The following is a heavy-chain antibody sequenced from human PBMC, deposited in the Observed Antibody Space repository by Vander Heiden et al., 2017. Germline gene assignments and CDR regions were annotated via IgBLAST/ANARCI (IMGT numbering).Heavy chain of an antibody. V-gene: IGHV3-30-3*01. J-gene: IGHJ4*02. D-gene: IGHD3-3*01. CDR1: GFTFSSYA. CDR3: ARGNGEWVLYLPFDY. Sequence: QVQLVESGGGVVQPGRSLRLSCAASGFTFSSYAMHWVRQAPGKGLEWVAVISYDGSNKYYADAGKGRFTISRDNSKNTLYLQMNSLRAEDTAVYYCARGNGEWVLYLPFDYWGQGTLVTVSS. CDR2: ISYDGSNK.